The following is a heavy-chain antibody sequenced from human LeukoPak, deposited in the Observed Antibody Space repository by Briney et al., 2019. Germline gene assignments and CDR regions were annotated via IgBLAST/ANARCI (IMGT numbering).Heavy chain of an antibody. D-gene: IGHD2-15*01. Sequence: GGSLRLSCAASGFTFSNYGMHWVRQAPGKGLEWVAVISYDGSNKYYADSVKGRFTISRDNSKNTLYLQMNSLRAEDTAVYYCARGRYSNWFDPWGQGTLVTVSS. V-gene: IGHV3-30*03. J-gene: IGHJ5*02. CDR3: ARGRYSNWFDP. CDR1: GFTFSNYG. CDR2: ISYDGSNK.